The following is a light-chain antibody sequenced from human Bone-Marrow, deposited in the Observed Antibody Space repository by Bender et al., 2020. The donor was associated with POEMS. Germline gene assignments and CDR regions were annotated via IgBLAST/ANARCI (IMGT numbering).Light chain of an antibody. CDR3: SSYGGSNNLL. CDR1: SSDLGGYNY. J-gene: IGLJ2*01. CDR2: EVT. V-gene: IGLV2-8*01. Sequence: QSALTQPRSVSGSPGQSVTISCAGTSSDLGGYNYVSWYQQHPGKAPKLLIYEVTERPSGVPDRFSGSKSGNTASLTVSGLQGEDEADYYCSSYGGSNNLLFGGGTKLTVL.